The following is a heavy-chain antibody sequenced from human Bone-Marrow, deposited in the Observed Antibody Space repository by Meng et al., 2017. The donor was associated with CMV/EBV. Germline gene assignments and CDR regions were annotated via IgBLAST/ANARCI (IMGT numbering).Heavy chain of an antibody. J-gene: IGHJ6*02. CDR2: ISSSSSYI. CDR1: GFTFSSYS. D-gene: IGHD2-8*01. Sequence: GGSLRLSCAASGFTFSSYSMNWVRQAPGKGLEWVSSISSSSSYIYYADSVKGRFTISRDNAKNSLYLQMNSLRAEDTAVYYCAILGGYCTNGVCYFSFDYGMDVCGQGTTVTVSS. V-gene: IGHV3-21*01. CDR3: AILGGYCTNGVCYFSFDYGMDV.